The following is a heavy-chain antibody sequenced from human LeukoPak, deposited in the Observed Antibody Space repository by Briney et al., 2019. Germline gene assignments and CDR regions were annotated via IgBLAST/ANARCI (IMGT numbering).Heavy chain of an antibody. CDR2: IYYSGST. CDR3: ARVSGDFWSGYLDY. Sequence: SETLSLTCTVSGGSISSGGYYWSWIRQHPGKGLEWIGYIYYSGSTYYNPSLKSRVTISVDTSKNQFSLKLSSVTAADTAVYYCARVSGDFWSGYLDYWGQGTLVTVSS. CDR1: GGSISSGGYY. D-gene: IGHD3-3*01. V-gene: IGHV4-31*03. J-gene: IGHJ4*02.